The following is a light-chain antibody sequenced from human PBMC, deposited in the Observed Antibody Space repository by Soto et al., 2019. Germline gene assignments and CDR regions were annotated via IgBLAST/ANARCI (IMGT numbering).Light chain of an antibody. CDR3: SSYTTRTTLV. V-gene: IGLV2-14*03. J-gene: IGLJ2*01. CDR1: NSDVGNYIY. Sequence: ALTQPASVSGSPGQSVTISCTGTNSDVGNYIYVSWYQQHPGKAPKLVVYDVSNRPSGVSTRFSGSKSGTTASLTISGLQAEDEADYYCSSYTTRTTLVFGGGTKLTVL. CDR2: DVS.